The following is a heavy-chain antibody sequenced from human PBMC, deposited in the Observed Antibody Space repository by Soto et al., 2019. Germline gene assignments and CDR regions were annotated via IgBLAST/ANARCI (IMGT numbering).Heavy chain of an antibody. J-gene: IGHJ4*01. CDR2: ISAYSGNT. D-gene: IGHD4-17*01. Sequence: QVQLVQSGAEVKKPGASVKVSCKASGYTFTTYGITWVRQAPGQGLEWMGWISAYSGNTNYAQKIQGRLTDTTDTSTNTAYMGLRSLRSDDTAVYYCARVVKAGDYGDYGRYYFDYWGHGTLVTVSS. V-gene: IGHV1-18*04. CDR3: ARVVKAGDYGDYGRYYFDY. CDR1: GYTFTTYG.